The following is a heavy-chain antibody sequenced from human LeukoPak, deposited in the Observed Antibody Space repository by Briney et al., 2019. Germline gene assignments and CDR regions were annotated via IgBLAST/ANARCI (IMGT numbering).Heavy chain of an antibody. CDR3: ARLAYSSSYYYYMDV. CDR1: AYSFISYW. Sequence: GESLKISCKGSAYSFISYWIGWLRQMPAKGLQGMGIIYPGDSDTRYNPSFQGQVTISADKSISNAYLQRSSLKASDTAMYYCARLAYSSSYYYYMDVWGKGTTVTVSS. V-gene: IGHV5-51*01. J-gene: IGHJ6*03. CDR2: IYPGDSDT. D-gene: IGHD6-6*01.